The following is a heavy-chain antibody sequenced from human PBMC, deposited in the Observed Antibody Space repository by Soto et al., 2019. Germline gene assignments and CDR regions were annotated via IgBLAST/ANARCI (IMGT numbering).Heavy chain of an antibody. CDR2: MNPNSGNT. CDR3: ARMPRYDRLSIAVAGTSYYYYYYMDV. V-gene: IGHV1-8*01. CDR1: GYTFTSYD. Sequence: ASVKVSCKASGYTFTSYDINWVRQATGQGLEWMGWMNPNSGNTGYAQKFQGRVTMTRNTSISTAYMELSSLRSEDTAVYYCARMPRYDRLSIAVAGTSYYYYYYMDVWGKGTTVTVSS. J-gene: IGHJ6*03. D-gene: IGHD6-19*01.